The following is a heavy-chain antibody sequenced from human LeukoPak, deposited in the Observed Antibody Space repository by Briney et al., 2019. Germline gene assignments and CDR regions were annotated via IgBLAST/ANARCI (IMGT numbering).Heavy chain of an antibody. V-gene: IGHV4-59*01. Sequence: SETLSLTCTVSCGSISSYYWSWIRQPPGKGLEWIGYIYYSGSTNYNPSLKSRVTISVDTSKNQFSLELSSVTAADTAVYYCARKPSYDILTGYSDYYGMDVWGQGTTVTVSS. CDR2: IYYSGST. CDR3: ARKPSYDILTGYSDYYGMDV. J-gene: IGHJ6*02. D-gene: IGHD3-9*01. CDR1: CGSISSYY.